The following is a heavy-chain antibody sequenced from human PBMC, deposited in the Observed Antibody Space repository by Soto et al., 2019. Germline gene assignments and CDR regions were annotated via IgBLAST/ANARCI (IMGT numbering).Heavy chain of an antibody. Sequence: HPGGSLRLSCAASGFTFSSYGMHWVRQAPGKGLEWVAVIWYDGSNKYYADSVKGRFTISRDNSKNTLYLQMNSLRAEDTAVYYCARDPAMIVVVMGGYFDYWGQGTLVTVSS. V-gene: IGHV3-33*01. CDR3: ARDPAMIVVVMGGYFDY. CDR1: GFTFSSYG. CDR2: IWYDGSNK. D-gene: IGHD3-22*01. J-gene: IGHJ4*02.